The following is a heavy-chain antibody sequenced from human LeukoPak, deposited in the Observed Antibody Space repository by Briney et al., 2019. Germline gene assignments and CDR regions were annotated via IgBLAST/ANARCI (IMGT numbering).Heavy chain of an antibody. D-gene: IGHD5-18*01. CDR3: AKEWLQGLFDY. Sequence: PGGSLRLSCAASGFTFDDYAMHWVRQAPGKGLEWVSGISWNSGSIGYADSVKGRFTISRDNAKNSLYLQMNSLRAEDTALYYCAKEWLQGLFDYWGQGTLVTVSS. J-gene: IGHJ4*02. CDR2: ISWNSGSI. CDR1: GFTFDDYA. V-gene: IGHV3-9*01.